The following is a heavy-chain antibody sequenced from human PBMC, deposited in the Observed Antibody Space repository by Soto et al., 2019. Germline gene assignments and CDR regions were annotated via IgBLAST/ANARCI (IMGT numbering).Heavy chain of an antibody. J-gene: IGHJ4*02. D-gene: IGHD5-12*01. V-gene: IGHV1-69*13. Sequence: SVKVSCKASGGTFSSYAISWVRQAPGQGLEWMGGIIPIFGTANYAQKFQGRVTITADESTSTAYMELSSLRSEDTAVYYCAGPGDGYNPFDYWGQGTLVTVSS. CDR1: GGTFSSYA. CDR2: IIPIFGTA. CDR3: AGPGDGYNPFDY.